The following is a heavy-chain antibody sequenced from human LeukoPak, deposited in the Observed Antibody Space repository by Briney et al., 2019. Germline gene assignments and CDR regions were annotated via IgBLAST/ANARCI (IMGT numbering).Heavy chain of an antibody. V-gene: IGHV4-39*01. Sequence: SETLSLTCNVSGGSINRNDYSWAWIRQPPGQGLEWIGSIYDSEATEYNPSLKSRVTISVDTSKNQFSLKVSSVIAADTAVYYCASGTFEDYGDYARGDYFAYWGQGTLVAVSS. J-gene: IGHJ4*02. CDR1: GGSINRNDYS. CDR2: IYDSEAT. D-gene: IGHD4-17*01. CDR3: ASGTFEDYGDYARGDYFAY.